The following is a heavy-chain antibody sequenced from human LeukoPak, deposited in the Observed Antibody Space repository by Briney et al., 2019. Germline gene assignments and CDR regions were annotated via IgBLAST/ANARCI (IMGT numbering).Heavy chain of an antibody. CDR3: ARRGVVAATRGTYFDY. CDR1: GGSFSGYY. V-gene: IGHV4-34*01. J-gene: IGHJ4*02. CDR2: INHSGST. D-gene: IGHD2-15*01. Sequence: SETLSLTCAVYGGSFSGYYWSWIRQPPGKGLEWIGEINHSGSTSYNPSLKSRVTISVDTSKNQFSLKLSSVTAADTAVYYCARRGVVAATRGTYFDYWGQGTLVTVSS.